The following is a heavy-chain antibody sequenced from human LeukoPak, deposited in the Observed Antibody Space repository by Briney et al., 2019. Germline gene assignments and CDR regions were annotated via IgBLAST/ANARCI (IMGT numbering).Heavy chain of an antibody. D-gene: IGHD6-13*01. CDR3: ARFHSSDSSSWYLNYGMDV. V-gene: IGHV1-8*01. CDR1: GYTFTSYD. CDR2: MNPNSGNT. Sequence: ASVKVSCKASGYTFTSYDINWVRQATGQGLEWMGWMNPNSGNTGYAQKFQGRVTMTRNTSISTAYMELSSLRSEDTAVYYCARFHSSDSSSWYLNYGMDVWGQGTTVTVSS. J-gene: IGHJ6*02.